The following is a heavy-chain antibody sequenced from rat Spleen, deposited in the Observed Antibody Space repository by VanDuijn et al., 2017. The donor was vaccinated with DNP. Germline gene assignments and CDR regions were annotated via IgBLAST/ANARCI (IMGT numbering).Heavy chain of an antibody. D-gene: IGHD1-10*01. V-gene: IGHV5-25*01. CDR1: GFTFSNYY. Sequence: EVQLVESGGGLVQPGRSLKLSCAASGFTFSNYYMAWVRQAPKKGLEWVATISTSGSRTYYPDSVKGRFTISRDNAKSSLYLQMNSLRSEDTATYYCARDTITLDAWGPGTMVTVSS. CDR2: ISTSGSRT. CDR3: ARDTITLDA. J-gene: IGHJ1*01.